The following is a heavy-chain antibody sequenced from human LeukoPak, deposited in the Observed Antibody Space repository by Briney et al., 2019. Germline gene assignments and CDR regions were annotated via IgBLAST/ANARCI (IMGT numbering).Heavy chain of an antibody. CDR2: IRYDGSNK. CDR1: GFTFSSYG. Sequence: GGSLRLSCAASGFTFSSYGMHWVRQAPRKGLEWVAFIRYDGSNKYYADSVKGRFTISRDNSKNTLYLQMNSLRAEDTAVYYCAKEGYGSGSYYSPFDSWGQGTLVTVSS. V-gene: IGHV3-30*02. J-gene: IGHJ4*02. CDR3: AKEGYGSGSYYSPFDS. D-gene: IGHD3-10*01.